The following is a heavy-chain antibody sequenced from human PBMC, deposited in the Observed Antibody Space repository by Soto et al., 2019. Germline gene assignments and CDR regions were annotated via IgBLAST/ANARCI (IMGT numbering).Heavy chain of an antibody. J-gene: IGHJ4*02. D-gene: IGHD1-1*01. V-gene: IGHV1-18*01. CDR3: ARGRYGDY. Sequence: QVHLVQSGAEVKKPGASVKVSGKGSGYAFTTYGITWVRQAPGQGLEWMGWISAHNGNTNYAQKLQGRVTVTRDTPTSTAYLELRSLRSGGTAVYYCARGRYGDYWGQGALVTVPS. CDR2: ISAHNGNT. CDR1: GYAFTTYG.